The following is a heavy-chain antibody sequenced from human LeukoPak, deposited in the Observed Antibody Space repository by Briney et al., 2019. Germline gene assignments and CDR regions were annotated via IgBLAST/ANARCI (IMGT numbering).Heavy chain of an antibody. J-gene: IGHJ4*02. CDR1: GFTFSGST. Sequence: GGSLRLSCAASGFTFSGSTIHWGRQASGKGLEWVGLIRTKANSYATAYAASVKGRFTISRDDSKNRAYLQMNSLKTEDTAEYYCASHPEGLCGGDCYNWGQGTLVTVSS. CDR2: IRTKANSYAT. V-gene: IGHV3-73*01. CDR3: ASHPEGLCGGDCYN. D-gene: IGHD2-21*02.